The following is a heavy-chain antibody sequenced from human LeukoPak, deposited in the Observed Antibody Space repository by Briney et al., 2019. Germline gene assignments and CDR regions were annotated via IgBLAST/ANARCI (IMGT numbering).Heavy chain of an antibody. CDR2: MNPNSGNS. D-gene: IGHD1-26*01. CDR1: GYTFTSYD. V-gene: IGHV1-8*01. J-gene: IGHJ3*02. Sequence: ASVKVSCKASGYTFTSYDTNWVRQATGQGLEWMGWMNPNSGNSGYAQKFQGRVTMTRNTSISTAYMELSSPRSEDTAVYYCARDRIVGPTDAFDIWGQGTMVTVSS. CDR3: ARDRIVGPTDAFDI.